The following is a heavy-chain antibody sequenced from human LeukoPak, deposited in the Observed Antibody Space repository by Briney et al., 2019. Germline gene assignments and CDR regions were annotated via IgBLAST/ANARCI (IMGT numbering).Heavy chain of an antibody. CDR1: GGSISSYY. CDR3: ASHLYGSSFDY. Sequence: SETLSLTCTVSGGSISSYYWSWIRQPPGKGLEWIGSIYYSGSTYYNPSLKSRVTISVDTSKNQFSLKLSSVTAADTAVYYCASHLYGSSFDYWGQGTLVTVSS. J-gene: IGHJ4*02. V-gene: IGHV4-39*07. D-gene: IGHD6-13*01. CDR2: IYYSGST.